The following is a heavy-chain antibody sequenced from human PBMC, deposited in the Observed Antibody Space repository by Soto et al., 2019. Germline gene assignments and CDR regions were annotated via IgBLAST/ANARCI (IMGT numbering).Heavy chain of an antibody. J-gene: IGHJ4*02. V-gene: IGHV3-30*04. CDR2: ISPNGNNQ. CDR3: ASGAGFTGYPGD. D-gene: IGHD3-9*01. CDR1: GFTFTTYA. Sequence: GFLRLSCVDPGFTFTTYALHWIRQAPGKGLEWVAVISPNGNNQYYADSVKGRFTISRDTSKSTLYLQMTSLRPDDTAVYYCASGAGFTGYPGDWGQGTLVTVSS.